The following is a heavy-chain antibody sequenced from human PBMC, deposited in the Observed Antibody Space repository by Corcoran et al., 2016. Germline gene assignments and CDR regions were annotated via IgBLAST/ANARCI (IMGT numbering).Heavy chain of an antibody. CDR1: GYSFTSYW. D-gene: IGHD3-10*01. CDR2: IYPGDSDT. J-gene: IGHJ4*02. CDR3: ARQGGNSSMDPRYYFDY. Sequence: EVQLVQSGAEVKKPGECLKISCKGAGYSFTSYWIGWVRQMPGKGLEWMGIIYPGDSDTRYSPSFQGQVTISADKSISTASLKWSSLKASDTAMYYCARQGGNSSMDPRYYFDYWGQGTLVTVSS. V-gene: IGHV5-51*01.